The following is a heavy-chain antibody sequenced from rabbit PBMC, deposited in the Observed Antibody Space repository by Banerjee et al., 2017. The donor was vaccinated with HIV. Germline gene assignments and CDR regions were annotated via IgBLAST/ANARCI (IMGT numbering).Heavy chain of an antibody. J-gene: IGHJ4*01. Sequence: QEQLEESGGDLVKPEGSLTLTCTASGFSFSSSYWLCWVRQAPGKGLEWIACISAGSSGSTYYATWAKGRFTISKASSTTVTLQMTSLTAADTATYFCARDDIVGPFNLWGQGTLVTVS. V-gene: IGHV1S45*01. CDR1: GFSFSSSYW. CDR3: ARDDIVGPFNL. D-gene: IGHD3-1*01. CDR2: ISAGSSGST.